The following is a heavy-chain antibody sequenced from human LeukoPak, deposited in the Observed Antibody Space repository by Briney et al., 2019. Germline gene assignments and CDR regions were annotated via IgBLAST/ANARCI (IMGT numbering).Heavy chain of an antibody. CDR1: GGSISSGGYS. V-gene: IGHV4-30-2*01. CDR2: IYHSGST. Sequence: PSETLSLTCAVSGGSISSGGYSWSWIRQPPGKGLEWIGYIYHSGSTYYNPSLKSRVTISVDRSKNQFSLKLSSVTAADTAVYYCARDKKLSDWDAPFQHWGQGTLATVSS. CDR3: ARDKKLSDWDAPFQH. J-gene: IGHJ1*01. D-gene: IGHD2-21*02.